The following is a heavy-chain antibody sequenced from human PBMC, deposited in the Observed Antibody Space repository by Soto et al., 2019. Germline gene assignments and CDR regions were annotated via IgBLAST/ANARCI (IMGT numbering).Heavy chain of an antibody. CDR3: AKDLVGGNWPSYYYGMDV. D-gene: IGHD1-20*01. CDR1: GFTFGSYG. CDR2: ISFDGGNQ. J-gene: IGHJ6*01. V-gene: IGHV3-30*18. Sequence: EQLVETGGGVVQPGRSLRLSCAASGFTFGSYGIHWVRQAPDKGLEWVAAISFDGGNQYYADSVKGRFSISRDDYKKTVSLQMNSLRAEDTALYHCAKDLVGGNWPSYYYGMDVWGLGTTVTVSS.